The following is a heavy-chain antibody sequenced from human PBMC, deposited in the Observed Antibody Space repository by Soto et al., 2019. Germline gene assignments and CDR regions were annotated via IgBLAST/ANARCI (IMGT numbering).Heavy chain of an antibody. D-gene: IGHD2-21*02. CDR3: ARDMCGGDCYSFDY. CDR1: GLIFDNHA. Sequence: PGGSLRLSCAASGLIFDNHAMNWVRQAPGKGLEWVAGVSWNSGSIDYADSVKGRFTISRDNAKNSLYLQMNSLRAEDTALYYCARDMCGGDCYSFDYWGQGTPVTVSS. V-gene: IGHV3-9*01. J-gene: IGHJ4*02. CDR2: VSWNSGSI.